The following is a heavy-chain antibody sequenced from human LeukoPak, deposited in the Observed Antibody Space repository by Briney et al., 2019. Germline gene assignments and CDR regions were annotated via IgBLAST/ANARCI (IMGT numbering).Heavy chain of an antibody. CDR1: GFTFSSYG. V-gene: IGHV3-30*02. CDR3: AKGAPFMAYLEWGVVFDI. CDR2: IRYDGSNK. Sequence: GGSLRLSCAASGFTFSSYGMHWVRQAPGKGLEWVAFIRYDGSNKYYADSVKGRFTISRDNSKNTLYLQMNSLRAEDTAVYYCAKGAPFMAYLEWGVVFDIGAKGKMAPVS. J-gene: IGHJ3*02. D-gene: IGHD3-3*01.